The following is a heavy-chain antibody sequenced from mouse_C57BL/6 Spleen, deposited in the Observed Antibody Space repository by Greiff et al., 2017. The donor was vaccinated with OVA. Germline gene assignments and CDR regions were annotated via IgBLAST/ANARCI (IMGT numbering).Heavy chain of an antibody. D-gene: IGHD2-5*01. V-gene: IGHV1-69*01. J-gene: IGHJ1*03. CDR1: GYTFTSYW. Sequence: VQLQQPGAELVMPGASVKLSCKASGYTFTSYWMHWVKQRPGQGLEWIGEIDPSDSYTNYNQKFKGKSTLTVDKSSSTAYMQLSSLTSEDSAVYYCARSDYSNSWYCDVWGTGTTVTVSS. CDR2: IDPSDSYT. CDR3: ARSDYSNSWYCDV.